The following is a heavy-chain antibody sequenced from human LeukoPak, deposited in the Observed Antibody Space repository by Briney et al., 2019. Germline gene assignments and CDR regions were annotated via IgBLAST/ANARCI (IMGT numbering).Heavy chain of an antibody. CDR2: IKQDGSEK. Sequence: GGSLRLSCAASGFTFTSHWMSWVRQAPGKGLEWVANIKQDGSEKRYVDSVKGRFTTSRDNTKTSFYLQMNSLRAEDTAVYYCAELGITMIGGVWGKGTTVTISS. D-gene: IGHD3-10*02. V-gene: IGHV3-7*01. CDR3: AELGITMIGGV. CDR1: GFTFTSHW. J-gene: IGHJ6*04.